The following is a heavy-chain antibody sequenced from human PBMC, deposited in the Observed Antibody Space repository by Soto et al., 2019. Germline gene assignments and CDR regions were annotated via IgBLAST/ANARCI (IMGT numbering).Heavy chain of an antibody. CDR1: GFTFSSYA. V-gene: IGHV3-23*01. J-gene: IGHJ5*02. CDR3: PKQLAYDFLVRWFGP. CDR2: ISSSGGRT. Sequence: EVQLLESGGGLVQPGGSLRLSCAASGFTFSSYAMGWVRQAPGKGLEWVSAISSSGGRTYFADSMKGRFTISRYNYKITLYLQVNILIAEVTAVYYGPKQLAYDFLVRWFGPWGQRTLVTVFS. D-gene: IGHD3-3*01.